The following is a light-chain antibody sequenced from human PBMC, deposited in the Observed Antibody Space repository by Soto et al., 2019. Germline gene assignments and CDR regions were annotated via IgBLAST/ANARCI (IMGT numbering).Light chain of an antibody. CDR3: QKYTNVPT. CDR1: QGISNY. J-gene: IGKJ4*01. CDR2: AAS. Sequence: DIQMTQSASSLSASVGDRVTITCRASQGISNYLAWYQQIPGKVPKLLISAASTLQSGVPSRLSGSGSGTDFTLTISSLQPEDVATYYCQKYTNVPTFGGGTKVEIK. V-gene: IGKV1-27*01.